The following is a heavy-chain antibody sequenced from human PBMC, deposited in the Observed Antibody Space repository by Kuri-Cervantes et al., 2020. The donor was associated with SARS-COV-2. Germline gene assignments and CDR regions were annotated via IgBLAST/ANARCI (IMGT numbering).Heavy chain of an antibody. V-gene: IGHV3-30*18. D-gene: IGHD2-21*01. CDR1: GFTFSNYN. Sequence: GGSLRLSCAASGFTFSNYNMNWVRQAPGKGLEWVAVISNDGKNKKCIASGKGRFTISRDNSQNTLYLQMKSLTSEDTAMYYCAKDRVGVHDFWGQGTLVTVSS. CDR2: ISNDGKNK. CDR3: AKDRVGVHDF. J-gene: IGHJ4*02.